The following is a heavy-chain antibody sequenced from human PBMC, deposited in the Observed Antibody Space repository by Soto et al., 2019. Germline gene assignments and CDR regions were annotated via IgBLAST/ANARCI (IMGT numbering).Heavy chain of an antibody. CDR2: VYPGDSDT. Sequence: EVQLVQSVAVVKKAGEYLRISCQGSGYSFTSYWIGWVRQMPGKGLEWMGIVYPGDSDTRYSPSFKGQVIISADKSITTVYLQWSSLKASDMAMYYCARNNYYSPPSAFDTWRQWTMVTVSS. D-gene: IGHD3-10*01. CDR1: GYSFTSYW. CDR3: ARNNYYSPPSAFDT. J-gene: IGHJ3*02. V-gene: IGHV5-51*03.